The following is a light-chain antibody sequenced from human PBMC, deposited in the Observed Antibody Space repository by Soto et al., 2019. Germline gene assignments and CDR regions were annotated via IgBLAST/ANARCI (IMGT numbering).Light chain of an antibody. J-gene: IGLJ2*01. Sequence: SYELTQPPSVSVAPGQTARITCGGNNIEIKSVHWYQQKPGQAPVLVVYDDGDRTTGIPERFSGSKSRNTATLTTSRVEAGDEADYYCQVWDTTNPVIFGGGTQLTVL. V-gene: IGLV3-21*02. CDR2: DDG. CDR3: QVWDTTNPVI. CDR1: NIEIKS.